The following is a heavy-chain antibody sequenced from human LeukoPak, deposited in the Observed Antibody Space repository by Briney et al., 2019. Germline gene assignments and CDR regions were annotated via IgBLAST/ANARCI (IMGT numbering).Heavy chain of an antibody. J-gene: IGHJ3*02. CDR3: AKHCSSTSCYGAFDI. CDR2: VPGSGGST. D-gene: IGHD2-2*01. V-gene: IGHV3-23*01. CDR1: GFTFGSYA. Sequence: PGGSLRLSCAASGFTFGSYATSWVRQAPGKGLEWVSSVPGSGGSTYYADSVKGRFTISRDNSKNTLSLQMISLRAEDTAVYYCAKHCSSTSCYGAFDIWGQGTMVTVSS.